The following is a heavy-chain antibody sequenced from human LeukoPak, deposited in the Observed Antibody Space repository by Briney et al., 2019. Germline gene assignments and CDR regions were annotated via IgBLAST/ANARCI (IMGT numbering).Heavy chain of an antibody. V-gene: IGHV4-59*01. J-gene: IGHJ3*02. CDR2: IYYSGST. CDR3: ASGRGLYSFYAFDI. D-gene: IGHD5-18*01. CDR1: GGSISSYY. Sequence: SETLSLTCTVSGGSISSYYWSWIRQPPGKGLEWIGYIYYSGSTDYNPSLGSRVTISVDTSKSQFSLKLSSVTAADTAVYYCASGRGLYSFYAFDIWGQGTMVTVSS.